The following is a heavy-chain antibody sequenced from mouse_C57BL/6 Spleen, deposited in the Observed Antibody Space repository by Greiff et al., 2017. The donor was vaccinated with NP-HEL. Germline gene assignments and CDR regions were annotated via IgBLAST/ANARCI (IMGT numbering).Heavy chain of an antibody. D-gene: IGHD4-1*01. J-gene: IGHJ2*01. V-gene: IGHV1-69*01. CDR3: AKALTGTMPDY. Sequence: VQLQQPGAELVMPGASVKLSCKASGYTFTSYWMHWVKQRPGQGLEWIGEIDPSDSYTNYNQKFKGKSTLTVDKSSSTAYMQLSSLTSEDSAVYYCAKALTGTMPDYWGQGTTLTVSS. CDR1: GYTFTSYW. CDR2: IDPSDSYT.